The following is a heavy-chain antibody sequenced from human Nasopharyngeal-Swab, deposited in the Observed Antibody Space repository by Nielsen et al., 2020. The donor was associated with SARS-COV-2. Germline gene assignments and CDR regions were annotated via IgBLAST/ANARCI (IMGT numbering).Heavy chain of an antibody. D-gene: IGHD3-3*01. CDR1: GGSISSGGYY. J-gene: IGHJ4*02. CDR2: IYYSGST. CDR3: ARSEFLEWLGFDY. V-gene: IGHV4-31*03. Sequence: SETLSLTCTVSGGSISSGGYYWSWIRQHPGKGLEWIGYIYYSGSTYYNPSLKSRVTISVDTSKNQFSLKLSSVTAADTAVYYCARSEFLEWLGFDYWGQGTLVTVSS.